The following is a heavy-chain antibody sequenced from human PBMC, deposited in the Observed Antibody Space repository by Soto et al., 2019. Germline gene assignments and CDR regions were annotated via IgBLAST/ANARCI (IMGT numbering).Heavy chain of an antibody. V-gene: IGHV3-30-3*01. J-gene: IGHJ1*01. CDR2: ISYDGSNK. Sequence: ESGGGVVQPGRSLRLSCAASGFTFSSYAMHWVRQAPGKGLEWVAVISYDGSNKHYADSVKGRFTISRDNSKNTLYLQMNSLRAEDTAVYYCARDVVGATTYIQHWGQGTLVTVSS. CDR1: GFTFSSYA. D-gene: IGHD1-26*01. CDR3: ARDVVGATTYIQH.